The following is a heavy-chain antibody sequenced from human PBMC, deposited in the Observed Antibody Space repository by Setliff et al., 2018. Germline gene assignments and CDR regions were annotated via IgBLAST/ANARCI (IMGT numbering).Heavy chain of an antibody. CDR2: IYHSGST. V-gene: IGHV4-38-2*01. Sequence: KASETLSLTCAVSGYSISSGYYWGWIRQPPGKGLEWIGSIYHSGSTYYNPSLKSRVTISVDTSKNQFSLKLSSVTAADTAVYYCARHSSRPYWGQGTLVTVSS. J-gene: IGHJ4*02. CDR1: GYSISSGYY. CDR3: ARHSSRPY.